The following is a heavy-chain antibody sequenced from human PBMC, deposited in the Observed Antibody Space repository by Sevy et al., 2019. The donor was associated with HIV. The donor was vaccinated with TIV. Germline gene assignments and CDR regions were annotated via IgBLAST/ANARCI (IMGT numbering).Heavy chain of an antibody. CDR2: IIPIFGTA. CDR3: ARDLRPPGICGVATPSYFDY. CDR1: GGTFSSYA. J-gene: IGHJ4*02. Sequence: ASVKVSCKASGGTFSSYAISWVRQAPGQGLEWMGGIIPIFGTANYGQKFQGRVTITADESTSTAYMELSSLRSEDTAVYYCARDLRPPGICGVATPSYFDYWGQGTLVTVSS. D-gene: IGHD3-3*01. V-gene: IGHV1-69*13.